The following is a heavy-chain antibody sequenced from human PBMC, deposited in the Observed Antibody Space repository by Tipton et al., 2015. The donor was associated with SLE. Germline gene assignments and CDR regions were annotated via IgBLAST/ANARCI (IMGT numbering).Heavy chain of an antibody. CDR2: IIPIFGTA. Sequence: QSGPEVKKPGSSVKVSCKASGGTFSSYAISWVRQAPGQGLEWMGRIIPIFGTANYAQKFQGRVTITADESTSTAYMELSSLRSEDTAVYYCARLGSSSWYSIPFDYWGQGTLFTVSS. V-gene: IGHV1-69*15. D-gene: IGHD6-13*01. J-gene: IGHJ4*02. CDR3: ARLGSSSWYSIPFDY. CDR1: GGTFSSYA.